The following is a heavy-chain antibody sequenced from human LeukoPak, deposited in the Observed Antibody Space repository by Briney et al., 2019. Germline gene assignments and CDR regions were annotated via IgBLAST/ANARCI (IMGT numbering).Heavy chain of an antibody. CDR2: IYYSGST. CDR1: GGSISSSSYY. J-gene: IGHJ4*02. Sequence: PSETLSLTCTVSGGSISSSSYYWGWIRQPPGKGLEWIGSIYYSGSTYYNPSLKSRVTISVDTSKNQFSLKLSSVTAADTAVYYCANTYYYDSSGYFLSLWGQGTLVTVSS. V-gene: IGHV4-39*01. D-gene: IGHD3-22*01. CDR3: ANTYYYDSSGYFLSL.